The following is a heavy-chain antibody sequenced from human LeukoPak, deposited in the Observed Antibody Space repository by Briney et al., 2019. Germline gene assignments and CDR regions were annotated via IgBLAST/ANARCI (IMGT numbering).Heavy chain of an antibody. CDR3: ARAPNHDILTGYYIDY. V-gene: IGHV1-8*01. J-gene: IGHJ4*02. Sequence: ASVKVSCKASGYTFTTYDINWVRQATGQGLEWMGWMSPNSGNTGYAQKFQGRVTMTRNTSISTAYMELSSLRSEDTAVYYCARAPNHDILTGYYIDYWGQGTLVTVSS. D-gene: IGHD3-9*01. CDR2: MSPNSGNT. CDR1: GYTFTTYD.